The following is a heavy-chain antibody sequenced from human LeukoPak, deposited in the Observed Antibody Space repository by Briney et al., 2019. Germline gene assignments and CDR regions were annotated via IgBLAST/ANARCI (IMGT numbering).Heavy chain of an antibody. V-gene: IGHV3-9*01. CDR2: ISWNSGSI. D-gene: IGHD6-19*01. J-gene: IGHJ4*02. CDR3: AKDGAVAGTNYFDY. Sequence: QSGGSLRLSCAASGFTFDDYAMHWVRQAPGKGLEWVSGISWNSGSIGYADSVKGRFTISRDNAKNSLYLQMNSLRAGDTALYYCAKDGAVAGTNYFDYWGQGTLVTVSS. CDR1: GFTFDDYA.